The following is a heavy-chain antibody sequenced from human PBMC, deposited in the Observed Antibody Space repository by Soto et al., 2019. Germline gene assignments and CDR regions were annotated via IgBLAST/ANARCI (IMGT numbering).Heavy chain of an antibody. CDR1: GYTFTGYY. Sequence: ASVKVSCKASGYTFTGYYMHWVRQAPGQGLEWMGWINPNSGGTNYAQKFQGWVTMTRDTSISTAYMELSRLRSDDTAVYYCARVRGGYDSSGETKPEHYFDYWGQGTLVTVSS. CDR2: INPNSGGT. CDR3: ARVRGGYDSSGETKPEHYFDY. V-gene: IGHV1-2*04. J-gene: IGHJ4*02. D-gene: IGHD3-22*01.